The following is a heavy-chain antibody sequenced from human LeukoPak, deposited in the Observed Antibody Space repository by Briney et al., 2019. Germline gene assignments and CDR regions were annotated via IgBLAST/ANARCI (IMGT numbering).Heavy chain of an antibody. CDR2: ISSSGGTI. CDR1: GFTFSSYE. J-gene: IGHJ4*02. D-gene: IGHD3-16*01. Sequence: GGSLRLSCAASGFTFSSYEMNWVRQAPGKGLEWVSYISSSGGTIYYADSVQGRFTISRDNAKNSLYLQMSSLRAEDTAVYYCARNDYNFDYWGQGTLVTVSS. CDR3: ARNDYNFDY. V-gene: IGHV3-48*03.